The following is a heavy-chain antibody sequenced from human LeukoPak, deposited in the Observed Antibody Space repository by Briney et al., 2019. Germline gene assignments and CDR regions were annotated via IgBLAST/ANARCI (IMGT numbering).Heavy chain of an antibody. D-gene: IGHD2-2*02. V-gene: IGHV4-4*09. J-gene: IGHJ4*02. Sequence: SDTLSLTCTVSGGSISSYYWSWIRQPPGKGLEWIGYIYTSGSTNYNPSLKSRVTISVDTSKNQFSLKLSSVTAADTAVYYCARHRYCSSTSCYTAIDYWGQGTLVTVSS. CDR2: IYTSGST. CDR1: GGSISSYY. CDR3: ARHRYCSSTSCYTAIDY.